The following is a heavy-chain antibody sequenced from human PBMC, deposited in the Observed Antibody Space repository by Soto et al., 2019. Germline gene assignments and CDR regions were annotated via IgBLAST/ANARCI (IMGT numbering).Heavy chain of an antibody. CDR1: GFTFSSYW. J-gene: IGHJ4*02. CDR3: ARETFYDFWSGYSYREYYFDY. CDR2: INSDGSST. Sequence: HPGGSLRLSCAASGFTFSSYWMHWVRQAPGKGLVWVSRINSDGSSTSYADSVKGRFTISRDNAKNTLYLQMNSLRAEDTAVYYCARETFYDFWSGYSYREYYFDYWGQGTLVTVS. D-gene: IGHD3-3*01. V-gene: IGHV3-74*01.